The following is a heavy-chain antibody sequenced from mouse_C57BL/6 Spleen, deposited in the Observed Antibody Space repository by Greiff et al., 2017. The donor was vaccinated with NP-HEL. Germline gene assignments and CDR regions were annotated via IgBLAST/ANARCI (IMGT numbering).Heavy chain of an antibody. Sequence: QVQLQQSGAELVRPGTSVKVSCKASGYAFTNYLIEWVKQRPGQGLEWIGVINPGSGGTNYNEKFKGKATLTADKSSSTAYRQLSSLTSEDSAVYFCARANWDVLFAYWGQGTLVTDSA. CDR3: ARANWDVLFAY. J-gene: IGHJ3*01. D-gene: IGHD4-1*01. V-gene: IGHV1-54*01. CDR1: GYAFTNYL. CDR2: INPGSGGT.